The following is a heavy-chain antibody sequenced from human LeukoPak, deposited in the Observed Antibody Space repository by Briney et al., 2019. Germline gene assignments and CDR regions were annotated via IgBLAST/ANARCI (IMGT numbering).Heavy chain of an antibody. D-gene: IGHD6-13*01. CDR1: GYTFRSYA. Sequence: GGSLRLSCAASGYTFRSYAMHWVRQAPGKGLVWVSRINSDGSSTSYADSVKGRFTISRDNAKNTLYLQMNSLRAEDTAVYYCARGIAAARYWGQGTLVTVSS. CDR2: INSDGSST. CDR3: ARGIAAARY. V-gene: IGHV3-74*01. J-gene: IGHJ4*02.